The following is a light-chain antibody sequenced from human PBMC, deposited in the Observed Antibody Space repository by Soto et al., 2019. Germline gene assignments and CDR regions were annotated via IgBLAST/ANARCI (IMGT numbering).Light chain of an antibody. Sequence: QSVLTQPASVSGSPGQSINISCTGTSSDVGAYDFVSWYQQHPDKAPKLMIYEVSNRPSGVSNRFSGSKSVNTATLTISGLQAEDEADYYCSSYTSSSTRVFGTGTKVTVL. CDR1: SSDVGAYDF. V-gene: IGLV2-14*03. CDR3: SSYTSSSTRV. CDR2: EVS. J-gene: IGLJ1*01.